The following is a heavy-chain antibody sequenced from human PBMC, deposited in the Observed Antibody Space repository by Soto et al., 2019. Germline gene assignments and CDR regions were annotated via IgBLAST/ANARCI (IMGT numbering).Heavy chain of an antibody. Sequence: GGSLRLSCAASGFTFSSYGMHWVRQAPGKXLEWVAVISYDGSNKYYAGSVKGRFTISRDNSKNTLYLQMNSLRAEDTAVYYCAKKAQTRGGYSYGPSEFDYWGQGTLVTVSS. J-gene: IGHJ4*02. CDR3: AKKAQTRGGYSYGPSEFDY. CDR2: ISYDGSNK. V-gene: IGHV3-30*18. D-gene: IGHD5-18*01. CDR1: GFTFSSYG.